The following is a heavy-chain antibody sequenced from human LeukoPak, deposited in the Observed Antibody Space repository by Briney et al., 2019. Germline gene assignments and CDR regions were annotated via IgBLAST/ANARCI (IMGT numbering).Heavy chain of an antibody. D-gene: IGHD6-6*01. V-gene: IGHV3-21*01. CDR2: ISSSSSYI. CDR1: GFTFSSYS. J-gene: IGHJ4*02. Sequence: GGSLRLSCAASGFTFSSYSMNWVRQAPGKGLEWVSSISSSSSYIYYAGSVKGRFTISRDNAKNSLYLQMNSLRAEDTAVYYCARSGSSSDDYWGQGTLVTVSS. CDR3: ARSGSSSDDY.